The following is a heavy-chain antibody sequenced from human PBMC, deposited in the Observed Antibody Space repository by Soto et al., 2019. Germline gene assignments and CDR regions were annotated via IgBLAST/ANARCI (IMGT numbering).Heavy chain of an antibody. Sequence: QVQLQESGPGLVKPSQTLSLTCNVSGGSISRDGFYWSWIRQFPGKGLEWIGHIYYSGSTYYNPSLKRRLLIALDPAKPRFSLKPNSVTAADPALYFCARVDRALGNLRLGPWGQGTLVTVSS. D-gene: IGHD1-1*01. J-gene: IGHJ5*02. CDR3: ARVDRALGNLRLGP. V-gene: IGHV4-31*03. CDR2: IYYSGST. CDR1: GGSISRDGFY.